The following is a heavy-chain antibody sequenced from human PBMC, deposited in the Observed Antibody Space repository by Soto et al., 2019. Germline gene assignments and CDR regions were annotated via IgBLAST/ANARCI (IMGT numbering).Heavy chain of an antibody. D-gene: IGHD6-13*01. CDR3: AKVTKRAAAGRYEYYKYGMDV. V-gene: IGHV3-23*01. CDR2: MSGSGGSS. CDR1: GFAFSTYA. Sequence: LRLSCAAAGFAFSTYAMTWVRQAPGKGLEWVSVMSGSGGSSYYAASVKGRFTISRDNSKNTLFLQMNGLRAEDTAVYYCAKVTKRAAAGRYEYYKYGMDVWGQGTTVTVSS. J-gene: IGHJ6*02.